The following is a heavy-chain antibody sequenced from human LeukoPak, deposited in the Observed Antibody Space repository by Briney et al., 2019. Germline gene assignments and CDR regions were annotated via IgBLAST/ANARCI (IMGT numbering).Heavy chain of an antibody. J-gene: IGHJ3*02. CDR2: ISGSGGST. CDR3: AKPPPRYSSSPGDDAFDI. V-gene: IGHV3-23*01. D-gene: IGHD6-13*01. Sequence: PGGSLRLSCAASGFTFSSYAMSWVRQAPGKGLEWVSAISGSGGSTYYADSVKGRFTISRDNSKNTLYLQMNSLRAEDTAVYYCAKPPPRYSSSPGDDAFDIWGQGTMVTVSS. CDR1: GFTFSSYA.